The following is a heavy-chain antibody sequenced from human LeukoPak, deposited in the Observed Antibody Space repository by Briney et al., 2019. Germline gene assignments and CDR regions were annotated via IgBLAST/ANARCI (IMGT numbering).Heavy chain of an antibody. D-gene: IGHD5-24*01. CDR1: GYTFTAYY. CDR3: ARDEGRDGYLPTS. J-gene: IGHJ4*02. CDR2: INPYSGDT. V-gene: IGHV1-2*06. Sequence: ASVKVSCKASGYTFTAYYMHWVRQAPGQGLEWLGRINPYSGDTNYAQKFQGRVTMTRDTSISTAYMDLTRQRSDDTAVYYCARDEGRDGYLPTSWGQGTLVTVSP.